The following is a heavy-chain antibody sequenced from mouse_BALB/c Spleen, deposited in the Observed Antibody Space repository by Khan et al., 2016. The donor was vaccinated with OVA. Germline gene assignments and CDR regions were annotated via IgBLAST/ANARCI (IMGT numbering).Heavy chain of an antibody. CDR1: GFTFSGFW. CDR3: KRYGEGWYFGV. D-gene: IGHD2-13*01. Sequence: EVQLLETGGGLVQPGGSRGLSCEGSGFTFSGFWMSWVRQTPGKTLEWIGDLNSDGSAINYAPPIKDRFTIFRDNDKSTLYLQTSNVRSEDTATCFWKRYGEGWYFGVWGAGTPVTVSS. V-gene: IGHV11-2*02. CDR2: LNSDGSAI. J-gene: IGHJ1*01.